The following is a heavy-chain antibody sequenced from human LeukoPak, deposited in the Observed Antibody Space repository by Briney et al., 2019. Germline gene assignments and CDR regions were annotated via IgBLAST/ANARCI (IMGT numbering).Heavy chain of an antibody. CDR2: ISSTSLYI. CDR1: GFTFSSYA. CDR3: ARVGRYGVDY. Sequence: PGGSLRLSCAASGFTFSSYAMSWVRQAPGKGLEWVSSISSTSLYIYYADSVKGRFTISRDNAKKSLYLQMNSLRVEDTAVYYCARVGRYGVDYWGQGTLVTVSS. J-gene: IGHJ4*02. V-gene: IGHV3-21*01. D-gene: IGHD5-18*01.